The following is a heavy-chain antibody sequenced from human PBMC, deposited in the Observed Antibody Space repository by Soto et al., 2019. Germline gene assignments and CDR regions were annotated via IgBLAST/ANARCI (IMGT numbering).Heavy chain of an antibody. D-gene: IGHD3-22*01. J-gene: IGHJ2*01. Sequence: QVQLVQSGAEVKKPGSSVKVSCKASGGTFSSYAISWVRQAPGQGLEWMGGIIPIFGTANYAQKFQGRVTISADESTSTAYMELSSLRSEDTAVYYCARDYDSSGYYNTYWYFDLWGRGTLVTVSS. V-gene: IGHV1-69*12. CDR2: IIPIFGTA. CDR1: GGTFSSYA. CDR3: ARDYDSSGYYNTYWYFDL.